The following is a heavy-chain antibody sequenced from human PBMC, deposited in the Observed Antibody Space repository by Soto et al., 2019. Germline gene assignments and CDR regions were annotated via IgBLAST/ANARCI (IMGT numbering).Heavy chain of an antibody. J-gene: IGHJ4*02. CDR1: GGSISSYS. CDR3: ARALTLSGYAYYFDY. CDR2: IYYSGST. V-gene: IGHV4-59*01. Sequence: QVQLQESGPGLVKPSETLSLTCTVSGGSISSYSWSWIRQPPGKGLEWIGYIYYSGSTNYNPSLKSRVTISVDTSKNQFSLKLSSVTAADTAVYYCARALTLSGYAYYFDYWGQGTLVTVSS. D-gene: IGHD5-12*01.